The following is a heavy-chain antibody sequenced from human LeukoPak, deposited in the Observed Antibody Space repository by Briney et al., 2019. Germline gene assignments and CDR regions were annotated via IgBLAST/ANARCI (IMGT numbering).Heavy chain of an antibody. Sequence: PGGSLRLSCAASGFTFSSYSFNWVRQAPGKGLERVASITSTSSYIYYADSVQGRFAVSRDNAKNLLYLQMNSLRAEDTAVFYCVRRGPNNSGLDYWGQGTLVTVSS. D-gene: IGHD5-12*01. V-gene: IGHV3-21*01. CDR1: GFTFSSYS. J-gene: IGHJ4*02. CDR2: ITSTSSYI. CDR3: VRRGPNNSGLDY.